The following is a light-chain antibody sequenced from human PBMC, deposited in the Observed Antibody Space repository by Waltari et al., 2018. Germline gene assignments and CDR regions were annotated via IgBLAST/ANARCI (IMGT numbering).Light chain of an antibody. V-gene: IGKV4-1*01. CDR2: WAA. J-gene: IGKJ1*01. Sequence: DIVMTQSPDSLSVSVGERATINCKSSQSVLYNSNNMNYLAWYQQKRGQPPKLLIYWAATREFGVPDRFRGSGSGTDFTLTISSLQAEDVAVYYCQQYYSETPTFGQGTKVEIK. CDR1: QSVLYNSNNMNY. CDR3: QQYYSETPT.